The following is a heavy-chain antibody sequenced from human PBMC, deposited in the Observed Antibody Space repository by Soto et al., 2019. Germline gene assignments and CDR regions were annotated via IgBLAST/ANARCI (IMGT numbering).Heavy chain of an antibody. CDR3: ARDSFGGDFFDY. D-gene: IGHD3-16*01. J-gene: IGHJ4*02. Sequence: SETLSLTCAVSGGSISSGGYSWSWIRQPPGKGLEWIGYIYHSGSTYYNPSLKSRVTISVDRSKNQFSLKLSSVTAADTAVYYCARDSFGGDFFDYWGQGTLVTVSS. CDR1: GGSISSGGYS. CDR2: IYHSGST. V-gene: IGHV4-30-2*01.